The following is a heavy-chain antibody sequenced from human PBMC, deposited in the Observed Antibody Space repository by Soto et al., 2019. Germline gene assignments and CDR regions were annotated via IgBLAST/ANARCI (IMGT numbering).Heavy chain of an antibody. Sequence: GGSLRLSCVVSGFTFSTYGFNWVRQSPGKGLEWVSAITSGGDGAYYADSVKGRFPISRDNSRDTLYLQMNRLRVEDTAVYYCARGRLEFDGWGQGTRVTVAS. CDR3: ARGRLEFDG. CDR2: ITSGGDGA. V-gene: IGHV3-23*01. D-gene: IGHD5-12*01. J-gene: IGHJ4*02. CDR1: GFTFSTYG.